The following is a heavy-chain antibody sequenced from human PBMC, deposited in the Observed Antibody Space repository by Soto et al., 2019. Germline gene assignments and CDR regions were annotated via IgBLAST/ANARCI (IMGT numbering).Heavy chain of an antibody. D-gene: IGHD6-19*01. J-gene: IGHJ6*02. CDR3: AREDDTSGRSGVDHFSYFYGLDV. V-gene: IGHV3-7*03. CDR2: INQDAHET. CDR1: GFTFSAYW. Sequence: EVQLVESGGTLVQPGGSLRLSCAASGFTFSAYWMSWVRQAPGRGLEWVANINQDAHETNYVDSLRGRVTISRDNAQKLLYLNISSRRVEDTAVYYCAREDDTSGRSGVDHFSYFYGLDVWGQGTTVTVSS.